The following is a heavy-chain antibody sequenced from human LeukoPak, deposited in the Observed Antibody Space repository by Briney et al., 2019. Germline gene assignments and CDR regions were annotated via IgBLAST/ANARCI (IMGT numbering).Heavy chain of an antibody. CDR3: ARGYYYDSSGYEGVFDY. D-gene: IGHD3-22*01. J-gene: IGHJ4*02. V-gene: IGHV4-39*02. CDR1: GGSISGSPYY. Sequence: NPSETLSLTCTVSGGSISGSPYYWAWIRQPPGKGLEWIGSIYNTGSTYYNPSLNSRVTISLDTSKNQFSLKLSSVTATDTAVYYCARGYYYDSSGYEGVFDYWGQGTLVTVSS. CDR2: IYNTGST.